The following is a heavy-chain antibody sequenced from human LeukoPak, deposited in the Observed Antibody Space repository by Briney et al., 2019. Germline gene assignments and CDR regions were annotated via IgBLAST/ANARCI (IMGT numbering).Heavy chain of an antibody. V-gene: IGHV3-33*01. CDR3: VRGVGVSRFNYFDP. Sequence: QPGRSLTLSCAASGFTFSSFGMHWVRQAPGKGREWVAVIWYDASDRYYADSVKGRFTISRDNSKNTLFLQMNSLRDDDTAVYYCVRGVGVSRFNYFDPWGQGTLVVVSS. D-gene: IGHD5-24*01. CDR2: IWYDASDR. J-gene: IGHJ5*02. CDR1: GFTFSSFG.